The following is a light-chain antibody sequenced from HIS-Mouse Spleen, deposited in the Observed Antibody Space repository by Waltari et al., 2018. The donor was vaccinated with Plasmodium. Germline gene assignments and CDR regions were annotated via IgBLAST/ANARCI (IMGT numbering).Light chain of an antibody. CDR2: KAS. V-gene: IGKV1-5*03. CDR1: QGISSW. Sequence: IQMPQSPSTLSASVGERVPIPCRASQGISSWLAWYQQKPGKAPKLLIYKASSLESGVPSRFSGSGSGTEFTLTISSLQPDDFATYYCQQYNSYWTFGQGTKVEIK. J-gene: IGKJ1*01. CDR3: QQYNSYWT.